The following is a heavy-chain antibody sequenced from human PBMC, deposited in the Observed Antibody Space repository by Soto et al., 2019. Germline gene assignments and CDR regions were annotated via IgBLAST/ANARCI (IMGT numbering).Heavy chain of an antibody. CDR2: ISCDGSNK. J-gene: IGHJ4*03. CDR3: LRVLNGSTLFDF. Sequence: QVQLVESGGGVVQPGRSLRLSCAASGFTFSSYAMHWVRQAPGKGLEWVAVISCDGSNKYYADSVKRRFTISRDNPKITRYEQMDSLRAEDTAVYYCLRVLNGSTLFDFWGQGTLVTVSS. D-gene: IGHD2-8*01. CDR1: GFTFSSYA. V-gene: IGHV3-30-3*01.